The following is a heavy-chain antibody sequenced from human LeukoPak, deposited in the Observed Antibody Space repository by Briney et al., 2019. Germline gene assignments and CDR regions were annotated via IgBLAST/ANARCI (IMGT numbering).Heavy chain of an antibody. CDR3: AKMIVPTGTWLLDY. Sequence: PGGSLRLSCAASGFTFSTYGMFWVRQAPGKGLEWVAVISYDGSHKYYADSVKGRFTISRDNSKNTLFLQMNSLRPEDAAVYYCAKMIVPTGTWLLDYRGQGTLVTVSS. V-gene: IGHV3-30*18. J-gene: IGHJ4*02. CDR1: GFTFSTYG. CDR2: ISYDGSHK. D-gene: IGHD2-2*01.